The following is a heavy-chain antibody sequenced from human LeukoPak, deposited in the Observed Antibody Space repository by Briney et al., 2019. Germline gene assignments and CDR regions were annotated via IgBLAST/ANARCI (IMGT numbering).Heavy chain of an antibody. CDR2: IIPILGIA. CDR3: ASDSAGYSGYDRIDY. J-gene: IGHJ4*02. V-gene: IGHV1-69*04. CDR1: GGTFSSYA. Sequence: ASVKVSCKASGGTFSSYAISWVRQAPGQGLEWMGRIIPILGIANYAQKFQGRVTITADKSTSTAYMELSSLRSEDTAVYYCASDSAGYSGYDRIDYWGQGTLVTVSS. D-gene: IGHD5-12*01.